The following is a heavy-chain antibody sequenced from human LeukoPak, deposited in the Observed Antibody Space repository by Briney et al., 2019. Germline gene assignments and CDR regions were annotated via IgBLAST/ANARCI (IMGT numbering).Heavy chain of an antibody. CDR2: IYTSGST. D-gene: IGHD3-22*01. J-gene: IGHJ4*02. Sequence: PSETLSLTCTVSGGSISSYYWSWIRQPAGKGLEWIGRIYTSGSTNYNPSLKSRVTMSVDTSKNQFSLKLSSVTAADTAVHYCARATKNYYDSSGYSEFDYWGQGTLVTVSS. V-gene: IGHV4-4*07. CDR1: GGSISSYY. CDR3: ARATKNYYDSSGYSEFDY.